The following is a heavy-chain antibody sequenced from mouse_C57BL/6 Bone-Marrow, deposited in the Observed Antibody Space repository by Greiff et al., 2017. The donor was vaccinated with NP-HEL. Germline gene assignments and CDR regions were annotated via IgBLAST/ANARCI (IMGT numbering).Heavy chain of an antibody. CDR1: GFTFSSYA. CDR3: ARDRRDY. CDR2: ISDGGSYT. J-gene: IGHJ2*01. V-gene: IGHV5-4*01. Sequence: EVKLVESGGGLVKPGGSLKLSCAASGFTFSSYAMSWVRQTPEKRLEWVATISDGGSYTYYPDNVKGRFTISRDNAKNNLYLQMSHLKSEDTAMYYCARDRRDYWGQGTTLTVSS.